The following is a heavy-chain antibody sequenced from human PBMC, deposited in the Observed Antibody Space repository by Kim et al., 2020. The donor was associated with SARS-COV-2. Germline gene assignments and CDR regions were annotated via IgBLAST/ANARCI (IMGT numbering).Heavy chain of an antibody. CDR3: SRSYVATIGA. D-gene: IGHD5-12*01. V-gene: IGHV6-1*01. Sequence: FNDHAVSVKSRITITPDTSKNQFSLQLNSVTPEDTAVYFCSRSYVATIGAWGQGTLVTVSS. CDR2: FN. J-gene: IGHJ5*02.